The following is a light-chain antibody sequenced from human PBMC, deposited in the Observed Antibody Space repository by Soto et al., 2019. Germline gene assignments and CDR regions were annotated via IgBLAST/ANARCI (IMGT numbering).Light chain of an antibody. CDR1: QGIRNY. Sequence: DFQLTQSPSSLSASVGDRVTITCQASQGIRNYLNWYQQKPGKAPKLLIYDASALEIGVPSRFSGSGLGPHFTSTITTLQPEDSATYYCQQYDNLPITSGHGTRLEI. CDR2: DAS. V-gene: IGKV1-33*01. CDR3: QQYDNLPIT. J-gene: IGKJ5*01.